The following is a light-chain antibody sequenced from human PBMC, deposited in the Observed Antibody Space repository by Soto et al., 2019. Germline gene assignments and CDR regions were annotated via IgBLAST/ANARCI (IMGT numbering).Light chain of an antibody. V-gene: IGLV2-23*01. J-gene: IGLJ1*01. CDR2: EGS. CDR1: SSGIGRYNL. CDR3: CSYAGDNMYV. Sequence: QSALPQTASVSGSPGQSITISCTGTSSGIGRYNLVSWFQKHPGKVPKLMIYEGSKRPSGVSGRFSGSKSGNTASLTISGLQAEDEADYYCCSYAGDNMYVLGHGTKLT.